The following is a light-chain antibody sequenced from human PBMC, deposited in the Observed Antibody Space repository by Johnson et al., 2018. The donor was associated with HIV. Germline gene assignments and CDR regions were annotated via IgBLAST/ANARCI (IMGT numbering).Light chain of an antibody. CDR1: SSNIGINT. CDR2: RNN. CDR3: ATWDDSLNGLYV. J-gene: IGLJ1*01. V-gene: IGLV1-44*01. Sequence: QSVLTQAPSASGTPGQRVTISCSGSSSNIGINTVNWYQQLPGTAPKLLIYRNNLRPSGVPDRFSGSKSGTSASLAISGLQAEDEADYFCATWDDSLNGLYVFGTGTKFTVL.